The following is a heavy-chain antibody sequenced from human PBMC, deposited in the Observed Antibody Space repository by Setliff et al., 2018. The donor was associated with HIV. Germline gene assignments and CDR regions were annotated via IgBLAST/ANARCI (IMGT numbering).Heavy chain of an antibody. V-gene: IGHV3-30*02. Sequence: GGSLRLSCEASGFSFSSYGMHWVRQAPGKGLEWVAFIRYDGSNKFYADSVKGRFTISRDNAKSSLYLQMNSLRVEDTAVYYCAKDCDYFDSSAYYDALDMWGQGTMVTVSS. D-gene: IGHD3-22*01. CDR1: GFSFSSYG. J-gene: IGHJ3*02. CDR3: AKDCDYFDSSAYYDALDM. CDR2: IRYDGSNK.